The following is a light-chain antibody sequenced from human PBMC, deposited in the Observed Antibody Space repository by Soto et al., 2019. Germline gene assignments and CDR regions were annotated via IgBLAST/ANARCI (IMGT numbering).Light chain of an antibody. V-gene: IGKV1-5*01. CDR1: QSISSW. CDR2: DAS. J-gene: IGKJ4*01. CDR3: QQYNSYSPLT. Sequence: IQITESPSTLSASVGNRLTVTCRVSQSISSWLAWYQEKPGKAPKLLIYDASSLESGVPSRFSGSGSGTEFTLTISSLQPDDFATYYCQQYNSYSPLTFGGGTKVDI.